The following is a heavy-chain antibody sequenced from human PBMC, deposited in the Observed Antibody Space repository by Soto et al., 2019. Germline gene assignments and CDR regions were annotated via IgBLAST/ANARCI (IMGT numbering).Heavy chain of an antibody. V-gene: IGHV3-23*01. CDR2: ISGSGGST. CDR1: GFTFSSYA. CDR3: ARDNYAPGMDV. D-gene: IGHD3-16*01. Sequence: GGSLRLSCAASGFTFSSYAMSWVRQAPGKGLEWVSAISGSGGSTYYADSVKGRFTISRDNAKNSLYLQMNSLRAEDTAVYYCARDNYAPGMDVWGQGTTVTVSS. J-gene: IGHJ6*02.